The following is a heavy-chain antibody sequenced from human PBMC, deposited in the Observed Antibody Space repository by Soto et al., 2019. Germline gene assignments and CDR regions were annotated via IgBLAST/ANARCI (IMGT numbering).Heavy chain of an antibody. D-gene: IGHD2-15*01. CDR1: GGSISSSSYY. CDR2: IYYSGST. Sequence: QLQLQESGPGLVKPSETLSLTCTVSGGSISSSSYYWGWIRQPPGKGLEWIGSIYYSGSTYYNPSLKRRATISVDTSKNQFSLKLSSVTAADTAVYYCARLAVGDCSGGSCYGTFDYWGQGTLVTVSS. J-gene: IGHJ4*02. V-gene: IGHV4-39*01. CDR3: ARLAVGDCSGGSCYGTFDY.